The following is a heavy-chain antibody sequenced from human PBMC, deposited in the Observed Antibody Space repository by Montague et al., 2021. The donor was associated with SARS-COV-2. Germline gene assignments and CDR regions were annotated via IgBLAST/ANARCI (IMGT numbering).Heavy chain of an antibody. Sequence: SETLSLTCTVSGGSISTYYWSWIRQPPGKGLEWIGYIYYSGSTNYNPSLKSRVTISVDTSKNQFSLRLSSVTAADTAVYYCARGSSYKIFGVVIEDAFDIWGQGTMVTVSS. D-gene: IGHD3-3*01. J-gene: IGHJ3*02. CDR3: ARGSSYKIFGVVIEDAFDI. CDR2: IYYSGST. V-gene: IGHV4-59*08. CDR1: GGSISTYY.